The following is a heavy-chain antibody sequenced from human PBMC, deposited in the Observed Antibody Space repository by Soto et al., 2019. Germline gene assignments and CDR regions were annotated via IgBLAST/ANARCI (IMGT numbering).Heavy chain of an antibody. CDR1: GGSISSSSYS. D-gene: IGHD3-22*01. Sequence: SETLSLTCTVSGGSISSSSYSWGWIRQPPGKGLEWIGSIYYSGSTYYNPSLKSRVTISVDTSNNQFSLKLSSATAADTSVYYCASLAVNYYDSSVFHYWGQGTLVTVSA. V-gene: IGHV4-39*01. CDR3: ASLAVNYYDSSVFHY. CDR2: IYYSGST. J-gene: IGHJ4*02.